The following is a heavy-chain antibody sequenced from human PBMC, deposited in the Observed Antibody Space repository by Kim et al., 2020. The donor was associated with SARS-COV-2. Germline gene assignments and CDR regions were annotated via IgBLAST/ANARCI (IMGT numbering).Heavy chain of an antibody. V-gene: IGHV3-23*01. CDR1: GFTFSSYA. J-gene: IGHJ4*02. CDR3: AKARYDILTGYYSYPHDGYYFDY. Sequence: GGSLRLSCAASGFTFSSYAMSWVRQAPGKGLEWVSAISGSGGSTYYADSVKGRFTISRDNSKNTLYLQMNSLRAEDTAVYYCAKARYDILTGYYSYPHDGYYFDYWGQGTLVTVSS. CDR2: ISGSGGST. D-gene: IGHD3-9*01.